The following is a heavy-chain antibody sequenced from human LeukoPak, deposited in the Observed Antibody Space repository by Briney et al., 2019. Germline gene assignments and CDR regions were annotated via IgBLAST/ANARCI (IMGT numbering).Heavy chain of an antibody. V-gene: IGHV4-59*01. CDR3: TRGAGWLIDY. D-gene: IGHD3-16*01. J-gene: IGHJ4*02. CDR2: FHNSGTS. CDR1: GGSISSYY. Sequence: SETLSLTCTVSGGSISSYYWSWIRQPPGKGLEWIGYFHNSGTSTYNPSLKSRVTISADTSKNQFSLKLNSLTTADTAVYYCTRGAGWLIDYWGQGILATVSS.